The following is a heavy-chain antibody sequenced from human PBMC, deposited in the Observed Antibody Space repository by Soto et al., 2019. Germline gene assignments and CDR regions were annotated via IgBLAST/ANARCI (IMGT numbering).Heavy chain of an antibody. D-gene: IGHD1-1*01. V-gene: IGHV3-72*01. CDR2: TRNKANSYTT. CDR3: ARVANAYNYDY. J-gene: IGHJ4*02. Sequence: EVHLVESGGGLVQPGGSLRLSCAASGFTFSDHYMDWVRQAPGKGLEWVGRTRNKANSYTTEYAASVKGRFTISRDGSKNSLYLQMNSLKTEDTAVYYCARVANAYNYDYWGQGTLVTVSS. CDR1: GFTFSDHY.